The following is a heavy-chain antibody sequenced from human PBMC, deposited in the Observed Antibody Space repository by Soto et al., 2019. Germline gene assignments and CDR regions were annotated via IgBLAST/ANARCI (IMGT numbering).Heavy chain of an antibody. J-gene: IGHJ4*02. V-gene: IGHV3-23*01. CDR1: GFIFSSFA. D-gene: IGHD4-17*01. Sequence: GGSLRLSCATSGFIFSSFALNWVRQAPGKGLEWVCSISGSGTDTYYADSGKGRFSISRDISKNMVYLQMYSLRDEDTAVYYCAKSFYGDKPPNDWGQGTLVTVSS. CDR3: AKSFYGDKPPND. CDR2: ISGSGTDT.